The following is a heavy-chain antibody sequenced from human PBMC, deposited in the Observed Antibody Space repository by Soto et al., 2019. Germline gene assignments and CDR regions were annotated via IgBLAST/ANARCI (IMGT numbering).Heavy chain of an antibody. CDR3: ARALYSSSWVWFDP. CDR1: GYNFTQYR. Sequence: QVQLVQSGADVKKPGASVKISCKASGYNFTQYRIYWVRQAPGQRLEWMGWITAGDAQTDYSQMFQGIVTISRDISATTVSLDLDSLRSEDTAVYYCARALYSSSWVWFDPWGRGTQVIVSS. J-gene: IGHJ5*02. V-gene: IGHV1-3*01. CDR2: ITAGDAQT. D-gene: IGHD2-2*01.